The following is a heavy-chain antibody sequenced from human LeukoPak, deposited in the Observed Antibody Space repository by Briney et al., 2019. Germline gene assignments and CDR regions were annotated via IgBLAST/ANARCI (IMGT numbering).Heavy chain of an antibody. J-gene: IGHJ4*02. CDR1: GGSISSYY. D-gene: IGHD6-13*01. Sequence: SETLSLTCTVSGGSISSYYWSWIRQPPGKGLERIGYIYYSGSTNYNPSLKSRVTISVDTSKNQFSLKLSSVTAADTAVYYCARVSGAAAAYFDYWGQGTLVTVSS. CDR2: IYYSGST. V-gene: IGHV4-59*01. CDR3: ARVSGAAAAYFDY.